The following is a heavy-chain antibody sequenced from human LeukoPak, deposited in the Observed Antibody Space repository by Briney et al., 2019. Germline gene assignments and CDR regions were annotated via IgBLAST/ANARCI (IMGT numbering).Heavy chain of an antibody. CDR3: AGLVVPAAEYYYGMDV. V-gene: IGHV4-4*02. Sequence: PSETLSLTCAVSGGSISSSNWWSWVRQPPGKGLEWIGEIYHSGSTNYNPSLKSRVTISVDKSKNQFSLKLRSVTAADTAVYYCAGLVVPAAEYYYGMDVWGKGTTVTVSS. CDR1: GGSISSSNW. J-gene: IGHJ6*04. CDR2: IYHSGST. D-gene: IGHD2-2*01.